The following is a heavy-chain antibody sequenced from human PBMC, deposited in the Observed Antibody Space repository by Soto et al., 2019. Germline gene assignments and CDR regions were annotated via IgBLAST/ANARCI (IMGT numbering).Heavy chain of an antibody. D-gene: IGHD3-22*01. CDR2: VNGGGDNT. CDR1: GGSCSNCA. V-gene: IGHV3-23*01. J-gene: IGHJ4*02. CDR3: VKRSSAYRQYYXDY. Sequence: GGALRVAGGASGGSCSNCAMMWVRLTPGKGLEWVSAVNGGGDNTYHADSVKGRLTISRDNSKNTVYMQMNSLSVADTAIYYRVKRSSAYRQYYXDYWGQG.